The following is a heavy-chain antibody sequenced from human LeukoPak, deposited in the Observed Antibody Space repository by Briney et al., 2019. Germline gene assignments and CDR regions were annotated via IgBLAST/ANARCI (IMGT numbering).Heavy chain of an antibody. J-gene: IGHJ5*01. CDR3: ARVSDSTPDEGS. V-gene: IGHV3-21*01. D-gene: IGHD3-22*01. Sequence: PGVSLRLSCAASGFTFSSYIMNWVRQAPGKGLEWVSSISPSGSHKYYADSVKGRFTISRDNAKNSVSLQMNSLRAEDTAVYYCARVSDSTPDEGSWGQGTLVTVSS. CDR2: ISPSGSHK. CDR1: GFTFSSYI.